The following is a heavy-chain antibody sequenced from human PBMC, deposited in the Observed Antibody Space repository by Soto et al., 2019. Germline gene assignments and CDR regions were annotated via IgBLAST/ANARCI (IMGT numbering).Heavy chain of an antibody. V-gene: IGHV3-30*18. J-gene: IGHJ2*01. CDR1: GFIFSSYG. CDR2: ISYDGSNK. Sequence: QVQLVESGGGVVKPGRSLRLSGAASGFIFSSYGMHWVRQAPGKGLEWVAVISYDGSNKYYADSVKGRFTISRDNSKNTLYLQMNSLRAEDTAVYYCANFDLWGRGTLVTVSS. CDR3: ANFDL.